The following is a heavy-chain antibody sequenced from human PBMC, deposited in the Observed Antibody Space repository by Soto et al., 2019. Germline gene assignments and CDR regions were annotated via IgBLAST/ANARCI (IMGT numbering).Heavy chain of an antibody. CDR2: VYPEDSET. Sequence: GESLKISCQGSGYIFRYYWIAWVRQMPGRGLEWLGIVYPEDSETKISPSLQGRVTMSVDKSINTAYVQWSSLEASDTAIYYCARHRQDSSGSDYFHAMDVWGPGTAVTVSS. CDR1: GYIFRYYW. CDR3: ARHRQDSSGSDYFHAMDV. V-gene: IGHV5-51*01. D-gene: IGHD5-18*01. J-gene: IGHJ6*02.